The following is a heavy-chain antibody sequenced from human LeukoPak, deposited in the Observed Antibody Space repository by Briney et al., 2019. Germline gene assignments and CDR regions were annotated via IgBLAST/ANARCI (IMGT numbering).Heavy chain of an antibody. J-gene: IGHJ4*02. V-gene: IGHV3-53*01. CDR3: ARGSIGGFDY. D-gene: IGHD2-15*01. Sequence: PGGSLRLSCAASGFTFSSYAMSWVRQAPGKGLEWVSVIYSGGSTYYADSVKGRFTISRDNSKNTLYLQMNSLRAEDTAVYYCARGSIGGFDYWGQGTLVTVSS. CDR1: GFTFSSYA. CDR2: IYSGGST.